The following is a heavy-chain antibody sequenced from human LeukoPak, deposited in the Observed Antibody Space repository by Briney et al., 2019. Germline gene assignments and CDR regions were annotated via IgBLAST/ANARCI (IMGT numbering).Heavy chain of an antibody. J-gene: IGHJ4*02. CDR3: ARDPPIAAAGSPPTTQIDY. D-gene: IGHD6-13*01. CDR2: INHSGST. CDR1: GGSFSGYY. Sequence: SETLSLTCAVYGGSFSGYYWSWIRQPPGKGLEWIGEINHSGSTNYNPSLKSRVTISVDTSKNQFSLKLSSVTAADTAVYYCARDPPIAAAGSPPTTQIDYWGQGTLVTVSS. V-gene: IGHV4-34*01.